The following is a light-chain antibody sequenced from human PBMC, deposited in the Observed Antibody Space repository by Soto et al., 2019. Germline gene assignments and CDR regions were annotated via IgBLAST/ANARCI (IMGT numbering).Light chain of an antibody. CDR2: GAF. CDR1: PSVTNF. J-gene: IGKJ5*01. V-gene: IGKV3-11*01. CDR3: QQRNIWPPVT. Sequence: IVLTQSPSTLSSPLGERAPLSCRASPSVTNFLAWYQQRPGQAPRLLIYGAFNRATGIPARFSGSGSGTDFTLTISSLEPEDSAIYYCQQRNIWPPVTFGQGTRLEIK.